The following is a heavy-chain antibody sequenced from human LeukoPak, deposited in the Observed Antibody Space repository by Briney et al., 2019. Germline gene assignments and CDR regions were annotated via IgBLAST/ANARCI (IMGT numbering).Heavy chain of an antibody. D-gene: IGHD3-22*01. CDR2: INANHGCT. CDR3: ARHRDFDSTGYYYPLFDY. Sequence: ASVTVSCQASGYTFTGYYLHWVRQAPGHPIEWIGVINANHGCTNYAQQFQGRVTMTRETSISTAYMELSRLRSDDAAVYYCARHRDFDSTGYYYPLFDYWGQGTLVTVSS. CDR1: GYTFTGYY. J-gene: IGHJ4*02. V-gene: IGHV1-2*02.